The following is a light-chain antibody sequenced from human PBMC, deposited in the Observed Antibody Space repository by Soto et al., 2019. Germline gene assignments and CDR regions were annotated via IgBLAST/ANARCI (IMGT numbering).Light chain of an antibody. CDR3: SSYTSSNPRV. V-gene: IGLV2-14*01. CDR1: SSDVGGYKH. Sequence: QSVLTQPASVSGSPGQSITISCTGTSSDVGGYKHVSWYQQHPGKAPKLMIYDVSKRPSGVSNRFSGSKSGNTASLTISGLQAEDEADYYCSSYTSSNPRVFGTGTKVTVL. CDR2: DVS. J-gene: IGLJ1*01.